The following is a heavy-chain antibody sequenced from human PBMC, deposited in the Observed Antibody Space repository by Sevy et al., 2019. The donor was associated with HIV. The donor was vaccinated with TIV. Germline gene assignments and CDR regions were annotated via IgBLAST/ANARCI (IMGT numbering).Heavy chain of an antibody. Sequence: ASVKVSCKASGYTFTDYYMHWVRQAPGQGLEWMGRINPNSGDTNFVQKFQGRVTMTRDTSISTAYMALSRLTSDDTAVYYCARDPVAPNPAGMDVWGQGTTVTVSS. J-gene: IGHJ6*02. CDR2: INPNSGDT. CDR3: ARDPVAPNPAGMDV. V-gene: IGHV1-2*06. D-gene: IGHD5-12*01. CDR1: GYTFTDYY.